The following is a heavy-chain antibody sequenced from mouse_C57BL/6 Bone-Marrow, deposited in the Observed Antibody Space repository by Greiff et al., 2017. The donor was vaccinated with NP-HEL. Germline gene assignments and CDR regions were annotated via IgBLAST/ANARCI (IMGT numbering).Heavy chain of an antibody. CDR2: IDPENGDT. D-gene: IGHD2-3*01. V-gene: IGHV14-4*01. Sequence: VQLKESGAELVRPGASVKLSCTASGFNIKDDYMHWVKQRPEQGLEWIGWIDPENGDTEYASKFQGKATITADTSSNTAYLQLSSLTSEDTAVYYCTPDGYPDYWGQGTTLTVSS. J-gene: IGHJ2*01. CDR1: GFNIKDDY. CDR3: TPDGYPDY.